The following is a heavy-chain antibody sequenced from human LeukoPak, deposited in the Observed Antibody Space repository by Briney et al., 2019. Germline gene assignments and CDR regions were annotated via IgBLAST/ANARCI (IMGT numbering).Heavy chain of an antibody. D-gene: IGHD6-13*01. CDR1: GGSISSYY. V-gene: IGHV4-59*08. Sequence: PSETLSLTCTVSGGSISSYYWSWIRQPPGKGLEWIGYIYYSGSTNYNPSLKSRVTISVDTSKNQFSLKLSSVTAADTAVYYCARQTRWANSAGIAAGGRAYYFDYWGQGTPVTVSS. CDR3: ARQTRWANSAGIAAGGRAYYFDY. J-gene: IGHJ4*02. CDR2: IYYSGST.